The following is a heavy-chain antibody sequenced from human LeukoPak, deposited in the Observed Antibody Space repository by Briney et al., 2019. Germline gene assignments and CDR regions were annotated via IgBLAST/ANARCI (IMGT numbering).Heavy chain of an antibody. CDR2: ITADGANT. V-gene: IGHV3-23*01. J-gene: IGHJ4*02. CDR3: AKATLGSCGGVRCYPFDY. CDR1: GFTFTTYA. Sequence: PGGSLRLSCAASGFTFTTYAINWVRQVPGKGLEWVSSITADGANTYLADSVRGRFTISRYNSKNTVYLQMNSLRAEDTAVYYCAKATLGSCGGVRCYPFDYWGQGTLVTVXS. D-gene: IGHD2-15*01.